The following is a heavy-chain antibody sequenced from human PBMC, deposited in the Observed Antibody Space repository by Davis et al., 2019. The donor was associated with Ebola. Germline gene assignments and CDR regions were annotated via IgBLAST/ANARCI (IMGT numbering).Heavy chain of an antibody. CDR3: ARQGGGSGRFTSFDY. V-gene: IGHV5-51*01. D-gene: IGHD1-26*01. J-gene: IGHJ4*02. Sequence: GESLKISCTASGYNFRDYWIVWVRQMPGKGLEWMGNIYPADSDTRYSPSFQGQVTLSADKSITTAYLQWRSLKASDTAMYYCARQGGGSGRFTSFDYWGQGTLVTVSS. CDR2: IYPADSDT. CDR1: GYNFRDYW.